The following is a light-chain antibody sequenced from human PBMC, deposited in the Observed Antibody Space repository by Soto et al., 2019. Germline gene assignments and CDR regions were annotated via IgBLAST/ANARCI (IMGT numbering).Light chain of an antibody. CDR1: SSDVGGYNY. J-gene: IGLJ1*01. CDR2: DVS. CDR3: NSYTSNNTQV. Sequence: QSALTQPASVSGSPGQSITISCTGTSSDVGGYNYVSWYQQHPGKAPKLMIYDVSDRPSGVSNRFSGSKSGNTASLTISGLQAEDEADYYCNSYTSNNTQVFGTGTNLTVL. V-gene: IGLV2-14*01.